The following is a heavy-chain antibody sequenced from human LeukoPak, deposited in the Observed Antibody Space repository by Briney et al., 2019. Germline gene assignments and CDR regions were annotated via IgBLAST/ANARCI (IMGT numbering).Heavy chain of an antibody. CDR1: GFAFNNYV. V-gene: IGHV3-23*01. J-gene: IGHJ4*02. Sequence: GGSLRLSCAASGFAFNNYVMTWVRQAPGKGLDWFSAISGSGDSTYYADSVKGRFTISRDSSKSTLYLQMNSLRAEDTAVYYCAREIVVVVAAWGTDYWGQGTLVTVSS. D-gene: IGHD2-15*01. CDR2: ISGSGDST. CDR3: AREIVVVVAAWGTDY.